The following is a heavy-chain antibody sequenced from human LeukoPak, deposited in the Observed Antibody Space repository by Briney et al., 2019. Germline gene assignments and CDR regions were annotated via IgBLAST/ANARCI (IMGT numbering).Heavy chain of an antibody. D-gene: IGHD1-1*01. CDR1: GGSIGPYY. J-gene: IGHJ4*02. CDR2: ILYSGTTT. CDR3: ARVGDWNDLVY. Sequence: SETLSLTCTVSGGSIGPYYWSWIRQTPGKGLEWIGYILYSGTTTNYNPSLKSRVTISVDTPKNQFSLKLSSVTAADTAVYYCARVGDWNDLVYWGQGTLVTVSS. V-gene: IGHV4-59*01.